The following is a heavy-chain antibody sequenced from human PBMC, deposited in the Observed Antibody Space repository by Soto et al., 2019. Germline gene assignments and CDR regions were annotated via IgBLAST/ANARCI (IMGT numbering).Heavy chain of an antibody. CDR2: ISYDGNNK. V-gene: IGHV3-30-3*01. Sequence: QVQLVESGGGVVQPGRSLRLSCAASGFTFSSYSIHWVRQAPGKRLEWVAVISYDGNNKYYADSVKGRFTISRDNSKNTLYLQMNSLRLEDTAVYYCANGSGWSGFDYSGQGTLVTVSS. CDR1: GFTFSSYS. CDR3: ANGSGWSGFDY. J-gene: IGHJ4*02. D-gene: IGHD6-19*01.